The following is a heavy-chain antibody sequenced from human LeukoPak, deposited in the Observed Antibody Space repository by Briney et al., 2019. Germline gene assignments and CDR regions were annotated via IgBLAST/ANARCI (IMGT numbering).Heavy chain of an antibody. V-gene: IGHV1-8*01. CDR1: GYTFTSYD. D-gene: IGHD2-2*01. J-gene: IGHJ4*02. CDR3: ARGPLYCSSTSCYEDY. CDR2: MNPNSGNT. Sequence: ASVKVFCKASGYTFTSYDINWVRQATGQGLEWMGWMNPNSGNTGYARKFQGRVTMTRNTSISTAYMELSSLRSEDTAVYYCARGPLYCSSTSCYEDYWGQGTLVTVSS.